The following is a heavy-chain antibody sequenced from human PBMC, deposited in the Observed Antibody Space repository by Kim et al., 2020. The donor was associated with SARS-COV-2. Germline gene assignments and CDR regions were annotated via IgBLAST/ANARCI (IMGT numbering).Heavy chain of an antibody. CDR2: ISWNSGSI. CDR1: GFTFGDYA. V-gene: IGHV3-9*01. D-gene: IGHD3-10*01. CDR3: AKDIGIVWFGENGFDP. Sequence: GGSLRLSCAASGFTFGDYAMHWVRQAPGKGLEWVSGISWNSGSIGYADSVKGRFTISRDNAKNSLYLQMNSLRAEDTALYYCAKDIGIVWFGENGFDPWGQGTLVTVSS. J-gene: IGHJ5*02.